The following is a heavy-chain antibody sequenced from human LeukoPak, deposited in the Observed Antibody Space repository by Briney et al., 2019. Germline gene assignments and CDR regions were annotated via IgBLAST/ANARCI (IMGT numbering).Heavy chain of an antibody. CDR1: GYSISSGYY. J-gene: IGHJ3*02. Sequence: SETLSLTCAMSGYSISSGYYWGWVRQAPGKGVEWIGIIYHSGSTFCNPSLKSRVTISVDTSKNHLSLKLSSVTAADTAVYYCARLGARNAFDIWGQGTVVTVSS. CDR2: IYHSGST. CDR3: ARLGARNAFDI. V-gene: IGHV4-38-2*01.